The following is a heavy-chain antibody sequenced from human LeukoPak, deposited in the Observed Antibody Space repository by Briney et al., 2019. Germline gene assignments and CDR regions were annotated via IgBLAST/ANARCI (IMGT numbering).Heavy chain of an antibody. D-gene: IGHD6-13*01. CDR2: IKQDGSEK. Sequence: GRSLRLSCAASGFTFDEYAMHWVRQAPGKGLEWVANIKQDGSEKYYVDSVKGRLTISRDNSKNTLYLQTNSLRAEDTAVYYCARPSIAATDYYYYYGMDVWGQGTTVTVSS. CDR1: GFTFDEYA. V-gene: IGHV3-7*01. J-gene: IGHJ6*02. CDR3: ARPSIAATDYYYYYGMDV.